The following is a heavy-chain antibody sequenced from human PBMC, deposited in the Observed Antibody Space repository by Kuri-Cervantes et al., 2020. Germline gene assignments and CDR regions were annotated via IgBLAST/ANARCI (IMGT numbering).Heavy chain of an antibody. V-gene: IGHV4-59*01. Sequence: SETLSLTCAVYGGSFSSYYWSWIRQPPGKGLEWIGYIYYSGSTNYNPSLKSRVTISVDTSKNQFSLRLSSVTAADTAVYYCARQNDYGDYGDAFDIWGQGTVVTVSS. CDR3: ARQNDYGDYGDAFDI. CDR1: GGSFSSYY. CDR2: IYYSGST. J-gene: IGHJ3*02. D-gene: IGHD4-17*01.